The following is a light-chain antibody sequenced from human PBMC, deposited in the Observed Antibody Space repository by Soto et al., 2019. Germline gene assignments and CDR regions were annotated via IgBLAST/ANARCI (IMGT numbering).Light chain of an antibody. CDR3: QESFTTPGT. J-gene: IGKJ1*01. V-gene: IGKV1-39*01. CDR2: AAS. Sequence: DIQMTQSPSSLSASVGDRVTITCRASQSISNYLHWYQQKPGKAPKLLISAASSLQSGVPSRFSCTGSGTDFSLTISSLQPDDFATYYCQESFTTPGTFGQGTKVEIK. CDR1: QSISNY.